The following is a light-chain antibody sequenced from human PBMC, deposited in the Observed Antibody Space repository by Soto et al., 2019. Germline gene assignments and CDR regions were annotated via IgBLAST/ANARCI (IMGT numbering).Light chain of an antibody. CDR3: QSYDSSRVV. Sequence: QSVLTQPPSVSGAPGQRVTISCTGSSSNIGAGYDVHWYQQLPGTAPKLLIYGNSNRPSGVPDRFSGSKSGTSASLAITGLQAEDVADYYCQSYDSSRVVFGGGTKLTVL. CDR2: GNS. J-gene: IGLJ2*01. V-gene: IGLV1-40*01. CDR1: SSNIGAGYD.